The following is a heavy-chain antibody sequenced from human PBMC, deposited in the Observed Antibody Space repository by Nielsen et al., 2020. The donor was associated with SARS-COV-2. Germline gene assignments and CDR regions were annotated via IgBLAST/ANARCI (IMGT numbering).Heavy chain of an antibody. CDR3: ARVYDSSGYKSDYYSYFDY. CDR1: RYTFTSYY. Sequence: ASVKVSCKASRYTFTSYYIHWVRQAPGQGLEWMGRINPSNSGTNYAQKFQGRVTMTRDTSTFTVYMELSSLRSEDTAVYYCARVYDSSGYKSDYYSYFDYWGQGTLVTVSS. D-gene: IGHD3-22*01. J-gene: IGHJ4*02. V-gene: IGHV1-46*01. CDR2: INPSNSGT.